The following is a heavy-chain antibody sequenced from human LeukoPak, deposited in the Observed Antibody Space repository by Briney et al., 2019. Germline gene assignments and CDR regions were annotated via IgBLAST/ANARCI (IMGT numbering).Heavy chain of an antibody. CDR2: IIPIFGTA. D-gene: IGHD1-26*01. V-gene: IGHV1-69*05. CDR1: GGTFSSYA. Sequence: SVKVSCKASGGTFSSYAISWVRQAPGQGLEWMGGIIPIFGTANYAQKLQGRVTMTTDTSTSIAYMELRSLRSDDTAVYYCAGRISGSYLPFDYWGQGTLVTVSS. CDR3: AGRISGSYLPFDY. J-gene: IGHJ4*02.